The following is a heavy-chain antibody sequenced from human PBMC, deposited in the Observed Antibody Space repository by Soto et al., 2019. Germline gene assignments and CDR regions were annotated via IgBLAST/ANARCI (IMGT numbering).Heavy chain of an antibody. V-gene: IGHV4-34*01. Sequence: SETLSLPCALYGGSFSSYYWSWMRQPPGKGVERSGEINHRGSTIHTASLKSRVTVSVDTSKNQFSLLLISVTAADPAVYYCARDPTVEMATDGAFDICGQGTMVRVSS. D-gene: IGHD4-4*01. J-gene: IGHJ3*02. CDR1: GGSFSSYY. CDR2: INHRGST. CDR3: ARDPTVEMATDGAFDI.